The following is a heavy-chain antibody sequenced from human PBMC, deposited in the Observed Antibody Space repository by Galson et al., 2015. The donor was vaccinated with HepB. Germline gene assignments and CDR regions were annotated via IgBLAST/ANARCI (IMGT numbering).Heavy chain of an antibody. CDR3: ARSVYYYDGSGYPLDY. D-gene: IGHD3-22*01. CDR1: GYSFTSYW. Sequence: VKEPGESLKISCKGSGYSFTSYWIGWVRLMPGKGLEWMGIIYPGDSDTRYSPSFQGQVTISADKSISTAYLQWSSLKASDTAMYYCARSVYYYDGSGYPLDYWGQGTLVTVSS. V-gene: IGHV5-51*03. J-gene: IGHJ4*02. CDR2: IYPGDSDT.